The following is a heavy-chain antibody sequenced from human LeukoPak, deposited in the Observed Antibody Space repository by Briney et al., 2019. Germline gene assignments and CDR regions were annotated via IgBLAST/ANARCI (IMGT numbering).Heavy chain of an antibody. CDR3: AKDRVAIFGVVTTHWFDP. Sequence: GGSLRLSCAASGFTFSSYAMSWVRQAPGKGLEWVSAISGSGGSTYYADSVKGRFTISRDNSKNTLYLQMNSLRAEDTAVYYCAKDRVAIFGVVTTHWFDPWGQGTLVTVSS. CDR2: ISGSGGST. J-gene: IGHJ5*02. V-gene: IGHV3-23*01. D-gene: IGHD3-3*01. CDR1: GFTFSSYA.